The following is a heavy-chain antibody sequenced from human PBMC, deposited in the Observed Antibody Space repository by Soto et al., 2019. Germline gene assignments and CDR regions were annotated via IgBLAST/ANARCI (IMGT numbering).Heavy chain of an antibody. Sequence: GGSLRLSCAASGFTFSSYGMHWVRQAPGKGLEPVAVIWYHASNKYYADSVKGRFTISRDNSKNTLYLQMNSLRAEDTAVYYCARDLNCGRYFDYWGQGTLVTVSS. CDR2: IWYHASNK. CDR3: ARDLNCGRYFDY. CDR1: GFTFSSYG. J-gene: IGHJ4*02. V-gene: IGHV3-33*01. D-gene: IGHD1-1*01.